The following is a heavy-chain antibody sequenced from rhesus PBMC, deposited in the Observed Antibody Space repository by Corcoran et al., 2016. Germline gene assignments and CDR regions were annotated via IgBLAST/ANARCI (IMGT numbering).Heavy chain of an antibody. CDR2: IYGSSGST. Sequence: QVQLQESGPGLVQHSETLSLTCAVSGYSLHRTYWRWHRHPPGKGLEWIGYIYGSSGSTYYNPSRKSRVTISTDTSKNQFSSKLSPVTAADTAVYYCARVQQRVQLCDYWGQGVLVTVFS. J-gene: IGHJ4*01. V-gene: IGHV4-165*01. D-gene: IGHD5-24*01. CDR3: ARVQQRVQLCDY. CDR1: GYSLHRTY.